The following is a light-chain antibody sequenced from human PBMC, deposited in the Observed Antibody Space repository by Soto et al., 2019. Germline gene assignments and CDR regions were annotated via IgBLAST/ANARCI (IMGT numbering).Light chain of an antibody. V-gene: IGKV1-5*03. CDR2: KAS. CDR1: QSISSW. J-gene: IGKJ3*01. CDR3: QQYNSYPFT. Sequence: DIQMTQSPSTLSASVGDRVTITCRGSQSISSWLAWYQQKPGKAPKLLIYKASSLASRVPSSFSSSGSGTEFTLTISSLQPDYVATYYCQQYNSYPFTFGRGTKVDIK.